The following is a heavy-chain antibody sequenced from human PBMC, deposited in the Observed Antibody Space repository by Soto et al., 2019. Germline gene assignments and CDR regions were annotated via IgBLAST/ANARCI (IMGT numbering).Heavy chain of an antibody. CDR2: IYWDDDK. J-gene: IGHJ4*02. CDR3: AHRTVAPPERGEMPFDY. CDR1: GFSLSTSGVG. Sequence: QITLKESGPTLVKPTQTLTLTCTFSGFSLSTSGVGVGWIRQPPGKALEWLALIYWDDDKRYSPSLKSRLTITKDTSKNQVVLTMTNMDPVDTATYYCAHRTVAPPERGEMPFDYWGQGTLVTVSS. D-gene: IGHD6-19*01. V-gene: IGHV2-5*02.